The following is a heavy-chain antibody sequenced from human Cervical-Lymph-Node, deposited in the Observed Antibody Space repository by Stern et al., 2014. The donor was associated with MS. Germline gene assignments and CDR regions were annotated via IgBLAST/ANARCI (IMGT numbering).Heavy chain of an antibody. CDR3: ARCRDILTAFYDGMDV. CDR1: GGTFSTHA. V-gene: IGHV1-69*01. CDR2: IIPKVGKP. D-gene: IGHD3-9*01. J-gene: IGHJ6*02. Sequence: QVQLVESGAEVKKPGSSVKVSCKASGGTFSTHAISWVRQVPGLGLEWMGGIIPKVGKPNYAQRFQDRVTITADESTSTAYMELSSLRSEDTAVYYCARCRDILTAFYDGMDVWGQGTTVTVS.